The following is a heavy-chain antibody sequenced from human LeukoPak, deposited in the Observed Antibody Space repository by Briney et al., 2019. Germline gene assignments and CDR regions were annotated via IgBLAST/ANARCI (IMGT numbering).Heavy chain of an antibody. CDR2: LSLSSTII. Sequence: PGGSLRLSCAASGFTFSTYSMNWVRQAPGKGLEWLSCLSLSSTIIYYANSVKGRFTISRDNAKNTLYLQMNSLRDEDTAVYYCARGAGALDYWGQGILVSVSS. J-gene: IGHJ4*02. CDR3: ARGAGALDY. CDR1: GFTFSTYS. D-gene: IGHD1-26*01. V-gene: IGHV3-48*02.